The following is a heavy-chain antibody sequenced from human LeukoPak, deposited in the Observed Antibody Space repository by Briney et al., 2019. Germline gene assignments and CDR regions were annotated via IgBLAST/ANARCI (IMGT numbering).Heavy chain of an antibody. CDR1: TFTFSSYW. Sequence: PGGSLRLSCAASTFTFSSYWMSWVRQAPGKGLEWVANINEGENAKYYVDSVKGRFITSRDNSKNTLYLQMNSLRAEDTAVYYCAKDLFGGPARAFFDYWGQGTLVTVSS. V-gene: IGHV3-7*03. CDR3: AKDLFGGPARAFFDY. J-gene: IGHJ4*02. CDR2: INEGENAK. D-gene: IGHD3-16*01.